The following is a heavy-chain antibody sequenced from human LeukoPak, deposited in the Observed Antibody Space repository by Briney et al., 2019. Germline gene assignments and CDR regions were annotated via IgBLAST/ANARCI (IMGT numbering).Heavy chain of an antibody. J-gene: IGHJ4*02. V-gene: IGHV1-2*02. CDR3: ARLIPKKGSYVWGSHRYTPYYFDY. Sequence: GASVKVSCKASGYTFTGYYMHWVRQAPGQGLEWMGWINPNSGGTNYAQKFQGRVTMTRDTSISTAYMELSRLRSDDTAVYYCARLIPKKGSYVWGSHRYTPYYFDYWGQGTLVTVSS. D-gene: IGHD3-16*02. CDR2: INPNSGGT. CDR1: GYTFTGYY.